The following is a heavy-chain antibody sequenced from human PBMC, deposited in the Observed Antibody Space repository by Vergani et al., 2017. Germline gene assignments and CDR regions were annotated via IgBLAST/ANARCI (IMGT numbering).Heavy chain of an antibody. V-gene: IGHV3-23*01. CDR2: ISGSGGSK. J-gene: IGHJ5*02. Sequence: EVHLLESGGGLIQPGGSLRISCAASGFTFDNYAMTWVRQAPGKGLQWVSGISGSGGSKFYEDSLKGRVTISRDNSKNTLFWEMNSVRTEDTATYFCAKRLGITLTAGWWGLDPWGPGTVVLGSS. CDR1: GFTFDNYA. D-gene: IGHD2-15*01. CDR3: AKRLGITLTAGWWGLDP.